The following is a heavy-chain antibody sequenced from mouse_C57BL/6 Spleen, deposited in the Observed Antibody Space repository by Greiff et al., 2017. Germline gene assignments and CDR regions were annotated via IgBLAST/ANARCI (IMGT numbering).Heavy chain of an antibody. V-gene: IGHV1-19*01. Sequence: EVQLQQSGPVLVKPGASVKMSCKASGYTFTDYYMNWVKQSHGKSLEWIGVINPYNGGTSYNQKFKGKATLTVDKSSSTAYMELNSLTSEDSAVYYCARGGDYEGFAYWGQGTLVTVSA. CDR3: ARGGDYEGFAY. J-gene: IGHJ3*01. CDR2: INPYNGGT. CDR1: GYTFTDYY. D-gene: IGHD2-4*01.